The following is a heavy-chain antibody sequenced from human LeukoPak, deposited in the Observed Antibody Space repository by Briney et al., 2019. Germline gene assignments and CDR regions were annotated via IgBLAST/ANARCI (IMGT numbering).Heavy chain of an antibody. V-gene: IGHV4-4*02. CDR1: GGSISSSNW. D-gene: IGHD3-10*01. CDR2: IYHSGST. Sequence: SETLSLTCAVSGGSISSSNWWSWVRQPPGKGLEWIGQIYHSGSTNYNPSLKSRVTISVDKSKNQFSPNLSSVTAADTAVYYCTRGYYYGSGRPGDNWFDPWGQGTLVTVSS. CDR3: TRGYYYGSGRPGDNWFDP. J-gene: IGHJ5*02.